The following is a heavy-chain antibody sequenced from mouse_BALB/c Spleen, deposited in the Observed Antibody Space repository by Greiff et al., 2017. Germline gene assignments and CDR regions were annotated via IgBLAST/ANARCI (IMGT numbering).Heavy chain of an antibody. Sequence: EVKLVESGGGLVKPGGSLKLSCAASGFAFSSYDMSWVRQTPEKRLEWVAYISSGGGSTYYPDTVKGRFTISRDNAKNTLYLQMSSLKSEDTAMYYCARHEGAYFDYWGQGTTLTVSS. V-gene: IGHV5-12-1*01. J-gene: IGHJ2*01. CDR2: ISSGGGST. CDR1: GFAFSSYD. CDR3: ARHEGAYFDY.